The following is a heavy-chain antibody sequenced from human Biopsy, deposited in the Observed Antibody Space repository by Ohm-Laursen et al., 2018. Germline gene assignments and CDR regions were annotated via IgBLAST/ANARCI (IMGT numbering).Heavy chain of an antibody. Sequence: SLRLSCTASGFTFNRYWMNWVRQAPGKGLEWVAGIWSDGNNKYYADSVKGRFTISRDTSRNTLYMQMNSLRAEGTALYYCARDAEEFDSSGPRFDYWGQGTLVTVSS. V-gene: IGHV3-33*01. CDR3: ARDAEEFDSSGPRFDY. CDR1: GFTFNRYW. CDR2: IWSDGNNK. D-gene: IGHD3-22*01. J-gene: IGHJ4*02.